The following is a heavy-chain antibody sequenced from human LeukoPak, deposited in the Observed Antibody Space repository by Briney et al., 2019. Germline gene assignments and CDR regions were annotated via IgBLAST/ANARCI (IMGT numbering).Heavy chain of an antibody. CDR1: GFTFSMYW. CDR2: INSDGSST. V-gene: IGHV3-74*01. Sequence: PGGSLRLSCAASGFTFSMYWMHWVRQAPGKGLLWASRINSDGSSTTYADSVKGRFTISRDNAKNTLYLQMDSLSAEDTAVYSCARDRNYYASSGYYGIDYWGQGTLVTVSS. J-gene: IGHJ4*02. CDR3: ARDRNYYASSGYYGIDY. D-gene: IGHD3-22*01.